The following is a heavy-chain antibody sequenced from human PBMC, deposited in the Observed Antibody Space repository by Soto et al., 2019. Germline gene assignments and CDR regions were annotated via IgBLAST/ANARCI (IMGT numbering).Heavy chain of an antibody. CDR2: ISSNGGST. D-gene: IGHD2-15*01. V-gene: IGHV3-64D*09. Sequence: GGSLRLSCSASGFTFSSYAMHWVRQAPGKGLEYVSAISSNGGSTYYADSVKGRFTISRDNSKNTLYLQMSSLRAEDTAVYYCVKGAEGFHCSGGGCYFQHWGQGTLVTVSS. CDR3: VKGAEGFHCSGGGCYFQH. J-gene: IGHJ1*01. CDR1: GFTFSSYA.